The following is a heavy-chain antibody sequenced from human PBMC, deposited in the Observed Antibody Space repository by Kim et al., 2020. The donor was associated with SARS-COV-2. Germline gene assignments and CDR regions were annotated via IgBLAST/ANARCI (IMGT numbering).Heavy chain of an antibody. D-gene: IGHD6-19*01. CDR2: TSHDGSNQ. J-gene: IGHJ4*02. CDR3: AKPGVTYSSGWFSFDN. V-gene: IGHV3-30*18. CDR1: GFTFSSYG. Sequence: GGSLRLSCAASGFTFSSYGMHWVRQAPGKGLEWVAVTSHDGSNQYYADSVKGRFTISRDNSNNTLYLQMNSLRVEDTAVYYCAKPGVTYSSGWFSFDNWGQGTLVTVSS.